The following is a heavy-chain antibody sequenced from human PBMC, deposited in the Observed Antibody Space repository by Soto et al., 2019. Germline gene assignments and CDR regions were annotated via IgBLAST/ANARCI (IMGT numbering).Heavy chain of an antibody. CDR1: GYSFSRYW. J-gene: IGHJ4*02. CDR3: AKTAVAGPIDY. V-gene: IGHV5-10-1*01. Sequence: PGESLKISCKGSGYSFSRYWISWVRQMPGKGLEWVGRIDPSDSYINYSPSFQGHVTMSADKSISTAYLQWSSLKASDTAMYYCAKTAVAGPIDYWGQGTLVTVSS. D-gene: IGHD6-19*01. CDR2: IDPSDSYI.